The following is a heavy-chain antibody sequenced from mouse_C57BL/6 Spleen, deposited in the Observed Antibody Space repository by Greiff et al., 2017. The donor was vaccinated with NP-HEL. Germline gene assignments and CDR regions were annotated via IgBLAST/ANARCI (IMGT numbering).Heavy chain of an antibody. J-gene: IGHJ2*01. CDR1: GYAFTNYL. V-gene: IGHV1-54*01. CDR2: INPGSGGT. D-gene: IGHD1-1*01. CDR3: ARSPAVVAPFDY. Sequence: VKLMESGAELVRPGTSVKVSCKASGYAFTNYLIEWVKQRPGQGLEWIGVINPGSGGTNYNEKFKGKATLTADKSSSTAYMQLSSLTSEDSAVYFCARSPAVVAPFDYWGQGTTLTVSS.